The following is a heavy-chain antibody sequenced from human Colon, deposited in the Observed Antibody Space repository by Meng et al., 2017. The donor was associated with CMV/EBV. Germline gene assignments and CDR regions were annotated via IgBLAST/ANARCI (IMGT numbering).Heavy chain of an antibody. V-gene: IGHV3-21*01. CDR2: ISSSSSYI. J-gene: IGHJ3*02. CDR3: ARDSIGNGPDAFDI. D-gene: IGHD1-1*01. Sequence: GGSLRLSCAASGFTFSSYSMNWVRQAPGKGLEWVSSISSSSSYIYYADSVKGRFTISRDNAKNSLYLQMNSLSAEDTAVYYCARDSIGNGPDAFDIWGQGTMVTVSS. CDR1: GFTFSSYS.